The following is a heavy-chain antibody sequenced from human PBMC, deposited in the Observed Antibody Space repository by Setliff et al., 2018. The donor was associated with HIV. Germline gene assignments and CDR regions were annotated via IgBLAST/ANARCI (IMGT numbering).Heavy chain of an antibody. Sequence: ASVKVSCKASAYSFTDYFIHWVRQAPGQGLEWMGWISPNNAGTRIPRKFRGRVTLTRDTSISTAYLELTGLTSDDTAMYYCARQFSNSLDHWGQGTLVTVSS. CDR1: AYSFTDYF. D-gene: IGHD7-27*01. J-gene: IGHJ4*02. CDR2: ISPNNAGT. V-gene: IGHV1-2*02. CDR3: ARQFSNSLDH.